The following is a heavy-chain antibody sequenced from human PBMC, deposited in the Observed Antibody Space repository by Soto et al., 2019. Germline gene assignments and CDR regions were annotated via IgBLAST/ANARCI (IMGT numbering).Heavy chain of an antibody. CDR2: MNPNSGNT. CDR3: GRGPVYGISWYCRYYYYGMDG. Sequence: QVQLVQSGAEVMKPGSSLKVTCKASGYTLTSYDINLVRQATVQGLEWMGWMNPNSGNTGNTKKFPGRITMPRNTVIIPAKMQLSSLISEGTAVYYSGRGPVYGISWYCRYYYYGMDGWCPGITVTGSS. CDR1: GYTLTSYD. D-gene: IGHD6-13*01. V-gene: IGHV1-8*01. J-gene: IGHJ6*02.